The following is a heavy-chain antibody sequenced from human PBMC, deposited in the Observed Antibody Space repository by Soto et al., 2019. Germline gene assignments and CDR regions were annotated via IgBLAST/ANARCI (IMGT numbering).Heavy chain of an antibody. Sequence: QVQLVESGGGVVQPGRSLRLSCAASGFTFSSYGMHWVRQAPGKGLEWVAVIWYDGSNKYYADSVKGRFTISRDNSKNTLYLQMNSLRAEDTAVYYCARDRGFFDGDYYYYYGMDVWGQGPTVTVSS. CDR2: IWYDGSNK. CDR1: GFTFSSYG. J-gene: IGHJ6*02. V-gene: IGHV3-33*01. CDR3: ARDRGFFDGDYYYYYGMDV. D-gene: IGHD4-17*01.